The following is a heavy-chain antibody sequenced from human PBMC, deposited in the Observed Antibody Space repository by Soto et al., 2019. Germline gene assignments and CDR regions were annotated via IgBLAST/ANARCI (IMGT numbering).Heavy chain of an antibody. J-gene: IGHJ4*02. V-gene: IGHV4-31*03. CDR3: ARLSGWFFLPDDY. Sequence: QVQLQESGPGLVKPSQTLSLSCTVSGGSISSGSYYWTWIRQHPGKGLEWLGSIYYSGRTYYNPSLKSRVTISVDTSKNQFSLRLRSVTAADTAVYYCARLSGWFFLPDDYWGQGTLVTVSS. D-gene: IGHD6-19*01. CDR1: GGSISSGSYY. CDR2: IYYSGRT.